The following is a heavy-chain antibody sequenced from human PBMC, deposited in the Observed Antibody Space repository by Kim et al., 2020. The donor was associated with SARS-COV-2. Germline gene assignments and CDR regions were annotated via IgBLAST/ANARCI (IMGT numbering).Heavy chain of an antibody. Sequence: WGSLRLSCAASGFTFSSSWMHWVRQAPGKGLGWFSCSNSIGSTPNNPAPVNGGSTIFKYNSKNTSYLQTNILDAEATAGYYWGRNLGYHNRDGFFDVWVR. D-gene: IGHD1-1*01. CDR1: GFTFSSSW. V-gene: IGHV3-74*01. J-gene: IGHJ2*01. CDR2: SNSIGSTP. CDR3: GRNLGYHNRDGFFDV.